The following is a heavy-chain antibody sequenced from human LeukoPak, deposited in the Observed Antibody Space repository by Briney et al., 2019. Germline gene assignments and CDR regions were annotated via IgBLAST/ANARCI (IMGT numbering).Heavy chain of an antibody. V-gene: IGHV3-21*01. CDR2: ISSRSSYI. CDR3: ARDALLWFGESNFYYGMDV. J-gene: IGHJ6*01. D-gene: IGHD3-10*01. Sequence: PGGSLRLSCAVSGFTFSSFPMHWVRQAPGKGLEWVSSISSRSSYIYYADSVEGRFTISKDNAKNSLYLQMNSLRAEDTAVYYCARDALLWFGESNFYYGMDVWGQGTPVTVSS. CDR1: GFTFSSFP.